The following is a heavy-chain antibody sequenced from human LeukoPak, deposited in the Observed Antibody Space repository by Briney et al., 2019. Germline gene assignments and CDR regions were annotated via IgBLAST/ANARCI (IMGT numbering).Heavy chain of an antibody. D-gene: IGHD3-10*02. V-gene: IGHV3-13*01. Sequence: PGGSLRLSCAASGFTFSNSDMHWVRQAAGKGLEWVSAIGTVGDTYYPGSVKGRFTISRENAKNSLYLQMNSLRAEDTAVYYCAELGITMIGGVWGKGTTVTISS. CDR3: AELGITMIGGV. CDR2: IGTVGDT. J-gene: IGHJ6*04. CDR1: GFTFSNSD.